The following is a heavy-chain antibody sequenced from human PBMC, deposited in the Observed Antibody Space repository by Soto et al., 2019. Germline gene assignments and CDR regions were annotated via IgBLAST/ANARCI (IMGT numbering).Heavy chain of an antibody. V-gene: IGHV4-4*02. Sequence: QVQLQESGPGLVKPSGTLSLTCAVSNGSISSSNWWNWVRQPPGMGLEWIGESYHSEKTNYNPTRESRVNISVDKSKTQFAPKLNSVSAAHPAVYYCARISFRKDVSEKYQMASDWGQGTRVTVSS. J-gene: IGHJ4*02. D-gene: IGHD3-10*01. CDR2: SYHSEKT. CDR3: ARISFRKDVSEKYQMASD. CDR1: NGSISSSNW.